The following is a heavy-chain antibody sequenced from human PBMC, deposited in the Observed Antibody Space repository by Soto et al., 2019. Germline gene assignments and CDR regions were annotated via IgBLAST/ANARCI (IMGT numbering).Heavy chain of an antibody. CDR3: ARESGYYDSSGYPHYGMDV. CDR1: GGSISSYY. V-gene: IGHV4-59*01. J-gene: IGHJ6*02. CDR2: IYYSGGT. D-gene: IGHD3-22*01. Sequence: SETLSLTCTVSGGSISSYYWSWIRQPPGKGLEWIGYIYYSGGTNYNPSLKSRVTISVDTSKNQFSLKLSSVTAADTAVYYCARESGYYDSSGYPHYGMDVWGQGTTVTVSS.